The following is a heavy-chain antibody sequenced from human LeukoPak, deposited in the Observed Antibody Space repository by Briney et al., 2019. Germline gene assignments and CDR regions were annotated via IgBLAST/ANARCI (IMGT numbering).Heavy chain of an antibody. CDR2: ISAYNGNT. V-gene: IGHV1-18*01. D-gene: IGHD1-26*01. Sequence: ASVKVSCKASGYTFTSYGIGWVRQAPGQGLEWMGWISAYNGNTNYAQKLQGRVTMTTDTSTSTAYMELRSLRSDDTAVYYCARASIGGSYEPPYYFDYWGQGTLVTVSS. CDR3: ARASIGGSYEPPYYFDY. J-gene: IGHJ4*02. CDR1: GYTFTSYG.